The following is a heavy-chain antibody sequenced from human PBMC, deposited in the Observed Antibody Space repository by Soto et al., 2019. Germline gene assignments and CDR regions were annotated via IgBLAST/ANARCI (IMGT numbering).Heavy chain of an antibody. CDR3: ARSPPGGYHYYYGMDV. J-gene: IGHJ6*02. CDR1: GFTFSSYD. D-gene: IGHD3-22*01. V-gene: IGHV3-13*04. Sequence: EVQLVESGGGLVQPGGSLRLSCAASGFTFSSYDMQWVRQATGKGLEWVSAIGTAGDTYYPGSVKGRFTISRENAKNSLSLQMHSLRAGDTAVYYCARSPPGGYHYYYGMDVWGQGTTVTVSS. CDR2: IGTAGDT.